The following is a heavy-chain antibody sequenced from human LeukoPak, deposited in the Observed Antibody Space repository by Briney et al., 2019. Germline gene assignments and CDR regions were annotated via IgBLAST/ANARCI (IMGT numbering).Heavy chain of an antibody. V-gene: IGHV3-53*01. J-gene: IGHJ1*01. Sequence: GGSLRLSCAASGFTVSSNYMSWVRQAPGKGLEWVSVIYSGGSTYYADSVKGRFTISRDNSKNTPYLQMNSLRAEDTAVYYCARWGRSAAGNRFQHWGQGTLVTVSS. D-gene: IGHD6-13*01. CDR1: GFTVSSNY. CDR2: IYSGGST. CDR3: ARWGRSAAGNRFQH.